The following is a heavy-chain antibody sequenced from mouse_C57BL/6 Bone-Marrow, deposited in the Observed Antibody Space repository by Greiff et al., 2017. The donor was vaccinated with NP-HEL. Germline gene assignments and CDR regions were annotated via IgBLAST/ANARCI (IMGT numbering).Heavy chain of an antibody. CDR3: ARCGIPITTVVAYYFDY. J-gene: IGHJ2*01. V-gene: IGHV1-82*01. D-gene: IGHD1-1*01. CDR1: GYAFSSSW. Sequence: VKLQQSGPELVKPGASVKISCKASGYAFSSSWMNWVKQRPGKGLEWIGRIYPGDGDTNYNGKFKGKATLTADKSSSTAYMQLSSLTSEDSAVYFCARCGIPITTVVAYYFDYWGQGTTLTVSS. CDR2: IYPGDGDT.